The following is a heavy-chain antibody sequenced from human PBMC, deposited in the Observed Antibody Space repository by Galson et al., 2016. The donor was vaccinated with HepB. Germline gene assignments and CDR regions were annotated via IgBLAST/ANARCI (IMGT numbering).Heavy chain of an antibody. J-gene: IGHJ4*02. V-gene: IGHV4-39*01. D-gene: IGHD3-16*02. CDR2: MYSTRGT. CDR1: GASISSRDQY. Sequence: SETLSLTCTVSGASISSRDQYWAWIRQPPGKGLEWIGSMYSTRGTHYHPSLEKRVTTFVDASNNQFSLRMTSVTAADTALYYCARHVKQSPRSVDYFDSWGQGARVIVSS. CDR3: ARHVKQSPRSVDYFDS.